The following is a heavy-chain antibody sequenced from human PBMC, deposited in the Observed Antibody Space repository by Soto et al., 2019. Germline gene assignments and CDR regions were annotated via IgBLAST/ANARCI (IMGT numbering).Heavy chain of an antibody. J-gene: IGHJ4*02. D-gene: IGHD6-13*01. CDR3: ARHGGRSSWSDY. Sequence: KTSETLSLTCTVSGGSISSSSYYWGWIRQPPGKGLEWIGSIHYSGNTDYNPSLKSRVTISVDTSKNQFSLKLSSVTAADTAVYYCARHGGRSSWSDYWGQGTLVTVSS. CDR1: GGSISSSSYY. V-gene: IGHV4-39*01. CDR2: IHYSGNT.